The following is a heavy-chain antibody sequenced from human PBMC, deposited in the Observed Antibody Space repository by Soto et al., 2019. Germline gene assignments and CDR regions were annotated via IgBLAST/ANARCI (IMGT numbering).Heavy chain of an antibody. CDR2: ISYDGSNK. CDR1: GFTFSSYA. Sequence: QVQLVESGGGVVQPGRSLRLSCAASGFTFSSYAMHWVRQAPGKGLEWVAVISYDGSNKYYADSVKGRFTISRDNSKNTLDLQMHSLRAEYTAVYYWARDRQQGLTTHLSYYYYGMDVWGQGTTVTVSS. V-gene: IGHV3-30-3*01. CDR3: ARDRQQGLTTHLSYYYYGMDV. J-gene: IGHJ6*02. D-gene: IGHD4-4*01.